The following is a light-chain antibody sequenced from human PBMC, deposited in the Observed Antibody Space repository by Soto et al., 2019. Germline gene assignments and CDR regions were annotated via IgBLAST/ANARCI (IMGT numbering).Light chain of an antibody. J-gene: IGKJ1*01. Sequence: EIVLTQSPGTLSLSPGETATLSCRASQSVRSNYLAWYRQTPGQAPRLLIYGASNRATGIPDRFSGSGSGTAFTLIISRLEPEDFALEYCQQYGSSPWTFGQGTKVESK. CDR3: QQYGSSPWT. CDR2: GAS. V-gene: IGKV3-20*01. CDR1: QSVRSNY.